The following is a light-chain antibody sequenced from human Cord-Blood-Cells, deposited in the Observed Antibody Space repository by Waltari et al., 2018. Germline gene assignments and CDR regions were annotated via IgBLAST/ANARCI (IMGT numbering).Light chain of an antibody. J-gene: IGKJ1*01. Sequence: EIVLTQSPAFQSGTPKETVTITCRASQSIGSSLHWYQQKPDPSPKLLIQYASQAFSGVPSRFSGSGSGTDFTLTINSLEAEDAATYYCHQSSSLPWTFGQGTKVEIK. CDR1: QSIGSS. CDR2: YAS. CDR3: HQSSSLPWT. V-gene: IGKV6-21*01.